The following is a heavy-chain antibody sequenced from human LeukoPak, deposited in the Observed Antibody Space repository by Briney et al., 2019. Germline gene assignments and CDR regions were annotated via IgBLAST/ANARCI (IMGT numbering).Heavy chain of an antibody. CDR3: ARKQTVGAFDI. D-gene: IGHD4-23*01. CDR1: GDILSSNSAP. V-gene: IGHV6-1*01. CDR2: TYYRSKCYN. J-gene: IGHJ3*02. Sequence: SQTLSLTCALSGDILSSNSAPWHWVRQSPSRGLEWLERTYYRSKCYNDYAVYVKSRITINPDTSNNQFSLQLNSVTPEDTAVYYCARKQTVGAFDIWGQGRMVGVCS.